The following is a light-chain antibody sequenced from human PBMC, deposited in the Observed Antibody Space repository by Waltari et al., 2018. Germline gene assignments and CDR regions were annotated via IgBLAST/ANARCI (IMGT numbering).Light chain of an antibody. CDR2: WAS. CDR1: QSIFYSSNNKDY. CDR3: QQYRDTPYT. J-gene: IGKJ2*01. V-gene: IGKV4-1*01. Sequence: DIVMTQSPDSLALSLGERPTIHCKSSQSIFYSSNNKDYLAWYQLKPGQPPKLLIYWASTRESGVPDRFSGSGTGTDFTLTISSLQTEDVATYYCQQYRDTPYTFGQGTNLEI.